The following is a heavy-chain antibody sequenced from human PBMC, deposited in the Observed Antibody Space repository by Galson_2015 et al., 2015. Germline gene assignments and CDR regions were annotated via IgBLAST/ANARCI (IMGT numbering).Heavy chain of an antibody. CDR3: ARGHKSSGKTPHGY. CDR2: MNPNSGNT. CDR1: GYTFTSYD. D-gene: IGHD3-22*01. J-gene: IGHJ4*02. Sequence: SVKVSCKASGYTFTSYDINWVRQATGQGLEWMGWMNPNSGNTGYAQKFQGRVTMTRNTSISTAYMELSSLRSEDTAVYYCARGHKSSGKTPHGYWGQGTLDTVSS. V-gene: IGHV1-8*01.